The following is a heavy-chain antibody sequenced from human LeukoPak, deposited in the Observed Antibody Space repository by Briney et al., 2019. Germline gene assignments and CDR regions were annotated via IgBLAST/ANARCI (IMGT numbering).Heavy chain of an antibody. V-gene: IGHV3-7*02. J-gene: IGHJ4*02. CDR1: GFTFRTYW. CDR3: ARGDSSGYHCYFDS. Sequence: PGGSLRLSCAASGFTFRTYWMSWVRQAPGKGLEWVANIKPDGSEGEYVDSVKGRLTISRDNAENSLYLQMNSLRDEDTAVYYCARGDSSGYHCYFDSWGQGTLVTVSS. CDR2: IKPDGSEG. D-gene: IGHD3-22*01.